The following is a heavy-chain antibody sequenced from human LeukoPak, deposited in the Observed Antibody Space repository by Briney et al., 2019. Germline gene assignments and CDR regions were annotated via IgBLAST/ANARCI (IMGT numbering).Heavy chain of an antibody. D-gene: IGHD3-3*01. V-gene: IGHV4-39*01. CDR1: GGSISSSSYY. CDR3: ATSITIFGVANDAFDI. CDR2: IYYSGST. J-gene: IGHJ3*02. Sequence: PSETLSLTCTVSGGSISSSSYYWGWIRQPPGKGLEWIGSIYYSGSTYYNPSLKSLVTISVDTSKNQFSLKLSSVTAADTAVYYCATSITIFGVANDAFDIWGQGTMVTVSS.